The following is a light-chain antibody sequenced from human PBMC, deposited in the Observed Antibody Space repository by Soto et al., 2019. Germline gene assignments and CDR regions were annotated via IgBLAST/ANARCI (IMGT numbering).Light chain of an antibody. CDR1: SSDVGTYKC. V-gene: IGLV2-14*03. CDR3: SSYTTSSTLV. J-gene: IGLJ2*01. CDR2: DVS. Sequence: QSVLTQPASVSASPGQSITISCTGTSSDVGTYKCVSWYQHHPGKAPRLMIYDVSNRPSGVSNRFSGSKSGNTASLIISGLQTEDEADYYCSSYTTSSTLVFGGGTKLTV.